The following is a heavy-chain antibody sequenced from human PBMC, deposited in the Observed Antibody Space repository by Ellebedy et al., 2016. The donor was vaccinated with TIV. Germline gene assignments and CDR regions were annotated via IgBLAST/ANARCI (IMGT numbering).Heavy chain of an antibody. D-gene: IGHD3-9*01. V-gene: IGHV1-69*04. CDR1: GGTFSSCA. CDR3: AGPPLRNFDLFDVPPPEYFQH. CDR2: IIPLLGTP. Sequence: SVKVSXXASGGTFSSCAISWVRQAPGQGLEWMGRIIPLLGTPNYVQRFQGRVMITADRSTSTAYMELSSLRSEDTAVYYCAGPPLRNFDLFDVPPPEYFQHWGQGTLVTVSS. J-gene: IGHJ1*01.